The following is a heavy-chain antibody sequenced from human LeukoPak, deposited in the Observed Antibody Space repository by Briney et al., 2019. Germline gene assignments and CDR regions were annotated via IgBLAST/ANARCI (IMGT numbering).Heavy chain of an antibody. CDR1: GFTFSSYG. Sequence: GGSLRLSCAASGFTFSSYGMHWVRQAPGKGLEWVAFIRFDGSDKYYADSVKGRFTISRDNSKNTLYLQMNSLRAEDTAVYYCANGLITWEPFAYWGQGTLVTVSS. J-gene: IGHJ4*02. V-gene: IGHV3-30*02. CDR2: IRFDGSDK. CDR3: ANGLITWEPFAY. D-gene: IGHD1-26*01.